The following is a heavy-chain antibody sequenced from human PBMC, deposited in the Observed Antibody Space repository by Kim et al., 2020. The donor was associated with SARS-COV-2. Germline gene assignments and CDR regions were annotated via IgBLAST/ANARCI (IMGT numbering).Heavy chain of an antibody. V-gene: IGHV3-30*18. J-gene: IGHJ6*02. CDR3: AKDGLGDDFWSGGNYYYYYGMDV. CDR2: ISYDGSNK. CDR1: GFTFSSYG. D-gene: IGHD3-3*01. Sequence: GGSLILSFASSGFTFSSYGMHWVRQAPGKGLEWVAVISYDGSNKYYADSVKGRFTISRDNSKNTLYLQMNSLRAEDTAVYYCAKDGLGDDFWSGGNYYYYYGMDVWGQGTTVTVSS.